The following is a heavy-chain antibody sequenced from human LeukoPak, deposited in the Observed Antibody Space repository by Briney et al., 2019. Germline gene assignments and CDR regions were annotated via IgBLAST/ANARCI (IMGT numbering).Heavy chain of an antibody. Sequence: GGSLRLSCAASGFTFDDYGMSWVRQAPGKGLEWVSGINWNGGSTGYADSVKGRFTISRDNAKNSLYLQMNSLRAEDTALYYCTTEWYYYDSSGPSPAYYFDYWGQGTLVTVPS. J-gene: IGHJ4*02. CDR1: GFTFDDYG. V-gene: IGHV3-20*04. CDR3: TTEWYYYDSSGPSPAYYFDY. D-gene: IGHD3-22*01. CDR2: INWNGGST.